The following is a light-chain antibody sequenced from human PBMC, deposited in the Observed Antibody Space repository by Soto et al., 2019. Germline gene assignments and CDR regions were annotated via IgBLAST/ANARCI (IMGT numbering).Light chain of an antibody. CDR2: EVS. CDR3: SSYTSTITVI. J-gene: IGLJ2*01. CDR1: SSDVGAYKY. V-gene: IGLV2-14*01. Sequence: QSALTQPASVSGSPGQSITISCTGTSSDVGAYKYVSWYQQHPGKAPKLMLYEVSNRPSGVSNRFSGSKSGNTASLTISGLQAEDGADYYCSSYTSTITVIFGGGTKLTVL.